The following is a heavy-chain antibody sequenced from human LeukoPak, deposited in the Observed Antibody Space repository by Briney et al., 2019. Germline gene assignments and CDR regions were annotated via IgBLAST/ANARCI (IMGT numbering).Heavy chain of an antibody. Sequence: PSETLSLTCAVYGGSFSGYYWSWIRQPPGKGLEWIGEINHSGSTNYNPPLKSRVTISVDTSKNQFSLKLSSVTAADTAVYYCARASRNSEGKTNNWFDPWGQGTLVTVSS. CDR3: ARASRNSEGKTNNWFDP. D-gene: IGHD1-14*01. V-gene: IGHV4-34*01. J-gene: IGHJ5*02. CDR2: INHSGST. CDR1: GGSFSGYY.